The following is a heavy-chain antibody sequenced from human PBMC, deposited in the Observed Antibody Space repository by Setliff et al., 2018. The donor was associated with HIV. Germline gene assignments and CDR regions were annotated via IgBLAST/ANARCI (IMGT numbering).Heavy chain of an antibody. Sequence: GGSLRLSCTTSGIIFTDAWMNWVRRAPGKGLEWVGLIKHNSDGGTTDFAAPVKGRFTISRDDSKNTVYLQMNSLKIDDTGLYYCATGPLDYWGQGTLVTV. CDR2: IKHNSDGGTT. J-gene: IGHJ4*02. CDR1: GIIFTDAW. CDR3: ATGPLDY. V-gene: IGHV3-15*07.